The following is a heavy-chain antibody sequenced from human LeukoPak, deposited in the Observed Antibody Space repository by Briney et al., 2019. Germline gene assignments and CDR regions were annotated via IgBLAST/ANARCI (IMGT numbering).Heavy chain of an antibody. CDR1: GGSISGYY. J-gene: IGHJ6*03. Sequence: SETLSLTCTVSGGSISGYYWSWIRQPPGKGLEWIRYIYYSGSTNYNPSLKSRVTISVDTSKNQFSLKLSSVTAADTAVYYCARDGTLGYCISTSCYRGRYYHYYMDVWGKGTTVTVSS. CDR2: IYYSGST. V-gene: IGHV4-59*01. CDR3: ARDGTLGYCISTSCYRGRYYHYYMDV. D-gene: IGHD2-2*02.